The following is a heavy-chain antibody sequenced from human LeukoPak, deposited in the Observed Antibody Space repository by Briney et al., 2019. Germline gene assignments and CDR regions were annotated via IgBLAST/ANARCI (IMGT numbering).Heavy chain of an antibody. CDR2: IRYDGSNK. J-gene: IGHJ5*02. CDR1: GFTFSSYG. CDR3: AKDGTLIAWDNWFDP. D-gene: IGHD1-26*01. V-gene: IGHV3-30*02. Sequence: GGSLRLSCAASGFTFSSYGMHWVRQAPGKGLEWVAFIRYDGSNKYYADSVKGRFTISRDNSKNTLYLQMNSLRAEDTAVYYCAKDGTLIAWDNWFDPWGQGTLVTVSS.